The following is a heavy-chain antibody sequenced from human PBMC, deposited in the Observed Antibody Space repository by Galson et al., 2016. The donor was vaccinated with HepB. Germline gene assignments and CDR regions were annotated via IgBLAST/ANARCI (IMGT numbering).Heavy chain of an antibody. CDR2: TYYRSKWYN. V-gene: IGHV6-1*01. CDR3: ARDLSARFDY. J-gene: IGHJ4*02. Sequence: CAISGDSVSSNSAAWNWIRQSPPRGLEWLGRTYYRSKWYNEYAVSVKSRITINPDTSKNQISLQMNSVTPEDTAVYYCARDLSARFDYWGQGTLVTVSS. CDR1: GDSVSSNSAA. D-gene: IGHD2-21*01.